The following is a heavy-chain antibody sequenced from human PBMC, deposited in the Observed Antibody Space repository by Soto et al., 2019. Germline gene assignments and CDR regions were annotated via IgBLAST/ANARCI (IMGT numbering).Heavy chain of an antibody. V-gene: IGHV3-53*01. J-gene: IGHJ3*02. CDR2: IYSDGTP. CDR1: GFTVITNQ. Sequence: DVQLVESGGGSIQPGGSLRLSCAASGFTVITNQMSWIRQAPGKGLEWVSLIYSDGTPHYADSVKGRFTISRDNSKNSLYLHMTTLGADDTAVYYCARLAFDDSFDIWGQGTLLTVSS. CDR3: ARLAFDDSFDI. D-gene: IGHD3-9*01.